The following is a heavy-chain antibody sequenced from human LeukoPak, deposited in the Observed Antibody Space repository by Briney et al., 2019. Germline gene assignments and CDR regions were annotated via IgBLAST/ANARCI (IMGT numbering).Heavy chain of an antibody. V-gene: IGHV3-7*03. Sequence: GGSLRLSCAASGFTFSTYWMTWVRQAPGKGLEWVANIKQDGSEKYYVDSVKGRFTISRDNAKNSLYLQMNSLRAEDTALYYCAKDTYGSGINWFDPWGQGTLVTVSS. D-gene: IGHD3-10*01. J-gene: IGHJ5*02. CDR2: IKQDGSEK. CDR1: GFTFSTYW. CDR3: AKDTYGSGINWFDP.